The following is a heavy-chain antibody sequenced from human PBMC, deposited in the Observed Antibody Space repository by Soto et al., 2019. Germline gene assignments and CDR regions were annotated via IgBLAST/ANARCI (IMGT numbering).Heavy chain of an antibody. J-gene: IGHJ6*02. Sequence: PGGSLRLSCAASGFTFSSYGMHWVRQAPGKGLEWVAVISYDGSNKYYADSVKGRFTISRDNSKDTLYLQMNSLRAEDTAVYYCAKSSRQLYYYYGMDVWGQ. CDR2: ISYDGSNK. CDR1: GFTFSSYG. CDR3: AKSSRQLYYYYGMDV. V-gene: IGHV3-30*18. D-gene: IGHD6-13*01.